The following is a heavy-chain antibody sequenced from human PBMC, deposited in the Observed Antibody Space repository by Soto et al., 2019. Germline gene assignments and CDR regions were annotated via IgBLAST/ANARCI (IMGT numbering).Heavy chain of an antibody. Sequence: SETLSLTCSVSGGSINGSSYFWGWVRQPPGKGLEWIGSIYYSGSTYYNPSLRSRVTISVDTSKNQFSLKLSSVTAADTAVFYCARHYSSGSRNWFDPWGQGTLVTVSS. CDR1: GGSINGSSYF. CDR3: ARHYSSGSRNWFDP. D-gene: IGHD6-19*01. CDR2: IYYSGST. V-gene: IGHV4-39*01. J-gene: IGHJ5*02.